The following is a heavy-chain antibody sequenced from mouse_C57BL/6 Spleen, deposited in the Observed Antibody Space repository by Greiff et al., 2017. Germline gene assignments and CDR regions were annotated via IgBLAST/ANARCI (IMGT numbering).Heavy chain of an antibody. V-gene: IGHV5-17*01. CDR3: ARDYYGRSYGCFDY. CDR2: ISSGSSTI. Sequence: DVKLVESGGGLVKPGGSLKLSCAASGFTFSDYGMHWVRQAPEKGLEWVAYISSGSSTIYYADTVKGRFTISRDNAKNTLFLQMTSLRSEDTAMYYCARDYYGRSYGCFDYWGQGTTLTVSS. J-gene: IGHJ2*01. CDR1: GFTFSDYG. D-gene: IGHD1-1*01.